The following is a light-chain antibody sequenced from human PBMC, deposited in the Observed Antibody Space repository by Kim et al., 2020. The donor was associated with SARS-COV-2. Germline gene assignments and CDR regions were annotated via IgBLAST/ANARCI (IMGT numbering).Light chain of an antibody. CDR1: SGSIASNY. CDR3: QSYDSSLWV. CDR2: EDN. V-gene: IGLV6-57*01. Sequence: GQSVTISCTRSSGSIASNYVQWYQQRPGSSPPTVIYEDNQRPSGVPARFSGSIDTSSNSASLTISGLKTEDEADYYCQSYDSSLWVFGGGTQLTVL. J-gene: IGLJ3*02.